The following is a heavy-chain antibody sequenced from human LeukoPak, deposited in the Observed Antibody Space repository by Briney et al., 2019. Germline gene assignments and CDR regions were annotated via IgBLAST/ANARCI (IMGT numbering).Heavy chain of an antibody. Sequence: GGSLRLSCAASGFTFSSYEMNWVRQAPGKGLEWVSYISSSGSTIYYADSVKGRFTISRDNAKNSLYLQMNSLRAEDTAVYYCAREPRGDVVVPAAIESDAFDIWGQGTMVTVSS. D-gene: IGHD2-2*01. V-gene: IGHV3-48*03. J-gene: IGHJ3*02. CDR1: GFTFSSYE. CDR2: ISSSGSTI. CDR3: AREPRGDVVVPAAIESDAFDI.